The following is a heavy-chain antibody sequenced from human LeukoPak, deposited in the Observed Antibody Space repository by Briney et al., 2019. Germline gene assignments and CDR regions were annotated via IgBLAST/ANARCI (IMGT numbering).Heavy chain of an antibody. CDR2: IKSKTDGGTT. CDR1: GFTFSNAW. CDR3: TTDLGDYGGKAY. Sequence: PGGSLRLSCAASGFTFSNAWMSWVRQAPGKGLEWVGRIKSKTDGGTTDYAAPVKGRFTISRDDSKNTLYLQMNSLKTEDTAAYYCTTDLGDYGGKAYWGQGTLVTVSS. J-gene: IGHJ4*02. D-gene: IGHD4-23*01. V-gene: IGHV3-15*01.